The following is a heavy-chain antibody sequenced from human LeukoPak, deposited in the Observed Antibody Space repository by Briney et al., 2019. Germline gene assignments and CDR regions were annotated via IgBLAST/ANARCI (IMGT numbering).Heavy chain of an antibody. CDR3: ARELWFANAPGSWLDP. CDR1: GDSISSGAYS. J-gene: IGHJ5*02. Sequence: SEALSLTCVVSGDSISSGAYSWSWIRQPPGKGLEWIGYIFHTGSTFYNPSLKSRLTISVDNSKNQFSLRLSSVTAADTAVYYCARELWFANAPGSWLDPWGQGTLVTVSS. D-gene: IGHD3-10*01. CDR2: IFHTGST. V-gene: IGHV4-30-2*01.